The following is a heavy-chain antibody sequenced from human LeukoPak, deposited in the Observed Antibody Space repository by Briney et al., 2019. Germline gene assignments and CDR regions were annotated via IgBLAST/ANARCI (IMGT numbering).Heavy chain of an antibody. CDR2: ISGSGGST. J-gene: IGHJ4*02. V-gene: IGHV3-23*01. CDR3: ARRIAAAGTCFDY. Sequence: GGSLRLSCAASGFTFSSYAMSWVSQAPGKGLEWVSAISGSGGSTYYADSVKGRFTISRDNSKNTLYLQMNSLRAEDTAVYYCARRIAAAGTCFDYWGQGTLVTVSS. D-gene: IGHD6-13*01. CDR1: GFTFSSYA.